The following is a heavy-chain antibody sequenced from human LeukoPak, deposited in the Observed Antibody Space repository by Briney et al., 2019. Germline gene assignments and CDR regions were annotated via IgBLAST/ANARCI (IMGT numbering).Heavy chain of an antibody. V-gene: IGHV4-31*11. Sequence: SETLSLTCAVSGDSINTGGYYWAWIRQHPEKGLEWIGYIHYTGSTFYNPSLKSRVTISVDTSKNQFSLKLSSVTAADTAVYYCARGVTMIDAFDIWGQGTMVTVSS. D-gene: IGHD3-22*01. CDR2: IHYTGST. CDR3: ARGVTMIDAFDI. J-gene: IGHJ3*02. CDR1: GDSINTGGYY.